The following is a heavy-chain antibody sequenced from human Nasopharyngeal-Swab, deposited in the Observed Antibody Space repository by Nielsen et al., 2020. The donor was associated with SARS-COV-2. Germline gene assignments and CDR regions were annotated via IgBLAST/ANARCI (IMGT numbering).Heavy chain of an antibody. CDR2: MNPNSGNT. V-gene: IGHV1-8*01. J-gene: IGHJ6*02. CDR3: ARGGLSHYYYGMDV. CDR1: GYTSTSYD. Sequence: ASVKVSCKASGYTSTSYDINWVRQATGQGLEWMGWMNPNSGNTGYAQKFQGRVTMTRNTSISTAYMELSSLRSEDTAVYYCARGGLSHYYYGMDVWGQGTTVTVSS. D-gene: IGHD2/OR15-2a*01.